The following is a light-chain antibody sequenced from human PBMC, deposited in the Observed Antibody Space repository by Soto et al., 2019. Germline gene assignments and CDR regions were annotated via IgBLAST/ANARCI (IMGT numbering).Light chain of an antibody. J-gene: IGKJ1*01. CDR2: KAS. Sequence: DIQMTQSSSTLSASVGDRVTITCRASQSMSSWLAWYQQKPGKAPKLLIYKASSLESGVPSRFSGSGSGTEFTLTINSLQPDDFATYYCQQYNSYSWTFGQGTKVEIK. CDR1: QSMSSW. CDR3: QQYNSYSWT. V-gene: IGKV1-5*03.